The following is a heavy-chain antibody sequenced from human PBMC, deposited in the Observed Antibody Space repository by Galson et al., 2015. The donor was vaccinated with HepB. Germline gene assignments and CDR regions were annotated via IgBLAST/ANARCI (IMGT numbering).Heavy chain of an antibody. CDR2: ISYDGSNK. CDR3: ARGEVLLWFGELLNFDY. Sequence: SLRLSCAASGFTFSSYATHWVRQVPGKGLEWVAVISYDGSNKYYADSVKGRFTISRDNSKNTLYLQMNSLRAEDTAVYYCARGEVLLWFGELLNFDYWGQGTLVTVSS. V-gene: IGHV3-30-3*01. J-gene: IGHJ4*02. CDR1: GFTFSSYA. D-gene: IGHD3-10*01.